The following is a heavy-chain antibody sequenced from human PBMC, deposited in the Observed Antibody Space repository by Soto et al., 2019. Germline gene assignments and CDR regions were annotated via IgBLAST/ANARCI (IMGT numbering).Heavy chain of an antibody. CDR1: GGSISQYY. D-gene: IGHD3-10*01. V-gene: IGHV4-4*07. J-gene: IGHJ4*02. CDR3: ARGPVGFGDFSLDY. Sequence: QVQLQESGPGLVRPSDTLSLSCGVAGGSISQYYWSWIRQPAGKGLEWIGRIYSGGSTNYNPSLESRVTMSVDTSQNKFSLKLSCVTAADTAVYYCARGPVGFGDFSLDYWGQGTLVTVSS. CDR2: IYSGGST.